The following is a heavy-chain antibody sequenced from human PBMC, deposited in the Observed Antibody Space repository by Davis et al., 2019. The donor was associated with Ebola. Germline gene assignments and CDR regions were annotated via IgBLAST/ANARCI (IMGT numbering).Heavy chain of an antibody. CDR2: IRSEATSQ. CDR1: GSTFSRYG. CDR3: AKDISGTTYGMDV. D-gene: IGHD1-7*01. V-gene: IGHV3-30*02. Sequence: GGSLRLSCEASGSTFSRYGMHWVRQAPGKGLEWVAFIRSEATSQDYGKSVQGRFFISRDDSKNTLYLQMNSLRAEDTALYYCAKDISGTTYGMDVWGQGTTVTVSS. J-gene: IGHJ6*02.